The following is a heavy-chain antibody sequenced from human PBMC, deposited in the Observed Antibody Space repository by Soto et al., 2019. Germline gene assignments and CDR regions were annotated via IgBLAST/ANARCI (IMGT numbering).Heavy chain of an antibody. Sequence: QVQLQQWGAGLLKPSETLSLTCAVYGGYFSGYYWSWIRQPPGKGLEWIGEINLSGSTNYNPSLKSRVTISVDTSKNQFSLKLSSVTAADTAVYYCARGHGYWYYWGQGTLVTVSS. CDR2: INLSGST. CDR3: ARGHGYWYY. D-gene: IGHD2-8*02. J-gene: IGHJ4*02. CDR1: GGYFSGYY. V-gene: IGHV4-34*01.